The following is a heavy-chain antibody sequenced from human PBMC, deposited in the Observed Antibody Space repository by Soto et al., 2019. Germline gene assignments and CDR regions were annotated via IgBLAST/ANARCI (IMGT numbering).Heavy chain of an antibody. V-gene: IGHV4-59*08. CDR2: IYYSGST. CDR1: GGSFSSYY. J-gene: IGHJ6*03. Sequence: SETLSLTCTVSGGSFSSYYWTWIRQSPGKGLEWIGYIYYSGSTDYNPSLRGRLAISIDTSKNQFSLRLNSMTAADTAVYYCAGRDCSGTNCYYLDYYYMDVWGKGTTVTISS. D-gene: IGHD2-2*01. CDR3: AGRDCSGTNCYYLDYYYMDV.